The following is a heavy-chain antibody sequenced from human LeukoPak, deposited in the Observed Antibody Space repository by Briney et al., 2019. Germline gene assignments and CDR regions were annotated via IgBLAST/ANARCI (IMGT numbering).Heavy chain of an antibody. Sequence: PGGSLKLSCAASGFTFSGSSMHWIRQASGKGLEWGGRIRSKANSYATAYAASVKGRFTISRDDSKNTAYLQMNSLKTEDTAVYYCTRAEYYGILTGYYTQGWDYWGQGTLVTVSS. V-gene: IGHV3-73*01. J-gene: IGHJ4*02. CDR1: GFTFSGSS. CDR3: TRAEYYGILTGYYTQGWDY. CDR2: IRSKANSYAT. D-gene: IGHD3-9*01.